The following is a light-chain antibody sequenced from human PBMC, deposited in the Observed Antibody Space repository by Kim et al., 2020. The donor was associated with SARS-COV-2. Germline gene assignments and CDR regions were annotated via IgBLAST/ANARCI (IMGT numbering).Light chain of an antibody. CDR1: SSNIGAGYD. J-gene: IGLJ2*01. CDR2: GNS. V-gene: IGLV1-40*01. CDR3: QSYDSSAGVV. Sequence: GQRVTISCTGSSSNIGAGYDVHWYQQLPGTAPKLLIYGNSNRPSGVPDRFSGSKSGTSASLAITGLQAEDEADYYCQSYDSSAGVVFGGGTQLTVL.